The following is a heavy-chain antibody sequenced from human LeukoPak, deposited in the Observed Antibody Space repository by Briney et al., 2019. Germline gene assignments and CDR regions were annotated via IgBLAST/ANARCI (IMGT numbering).Heavy chain of an antibody. V-gene: IGHV4-4*02. D-gene: IGHD6-19*01. CDR1: GGSISSSHW. CDR3: ARDSTEWVAQHFDP. Sequence: SGTLSLTCAVSGGSISSSHWWSWVRQPPGKGLEWIGEIYHSGRTDYNPSLKSRVTISVDKSKNQFSLRLSSVTAADTAVYYCARDSTEWVAQHFDPWGQGILVTVSS. J-gene: IGHJ5*02. CDR2: IYHSGRT.